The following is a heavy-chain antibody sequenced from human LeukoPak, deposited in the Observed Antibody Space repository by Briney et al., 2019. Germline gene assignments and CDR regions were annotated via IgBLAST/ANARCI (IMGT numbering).Heavy chain of an antibody. CDR1: GYTFTIYG. CDR2: ISAYNGNT. J-gene: IGHJ5*02. D-gene: IGHD1-26*01. Sequence: GASVTVSCTASGYTFTIYGINWVRQAPGQGLEWMGWISAYNGNTNYAQNLQGRVTMTTDTSTSTAYMELRSLRSDDTAVYFCARDQGGSYYWFDPWGQGTLVTVSS. CDR3: ARDQGGSYYWFDP. V-gene: IGHV1-18*01.